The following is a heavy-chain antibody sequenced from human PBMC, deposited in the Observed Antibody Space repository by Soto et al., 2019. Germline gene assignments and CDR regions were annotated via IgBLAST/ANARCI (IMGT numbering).Heavy chain of an antibody. CDR2: FDPEDGET. V-gene: IGHV1-24*01. CDR3: ATAYYYDSSGYLDY. CDR1: GYTLTELS. J-gene: IGHJ4*02. D-gene: IGHD3-22*01. Sequence: GASVKVSCKVSGYTLTELSMHWVRQAPGKGLEWMGGFDPEDGETIYAQKFQGRVTMTEDTSTDTAYMELRSLRSEDTAVYYCATAYYYDSSGYLDYWGQGTLVTVSS.